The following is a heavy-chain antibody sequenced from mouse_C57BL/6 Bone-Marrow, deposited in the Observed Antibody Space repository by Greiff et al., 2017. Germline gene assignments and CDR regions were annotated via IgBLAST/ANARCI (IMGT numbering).Heavy chain of an antibody. J-gene: IGHJ4*01. CDR3: ARHGYYYAMDY. CDR2: ISSGGSYT. CDR1: GFTFSSYG. V-gene: IGHV5-6*01. Sequence: EVQLVESGGDLVKPGGSLKLSCAASGFTFSSYGMSWVRQTPDKRLEWVATISSGGSYTYYPDSVTGRFTIARDNAKNTLYLHMSSLKSEDTAMYYCARHGYYYAMDYWGQGTSVTVSS.